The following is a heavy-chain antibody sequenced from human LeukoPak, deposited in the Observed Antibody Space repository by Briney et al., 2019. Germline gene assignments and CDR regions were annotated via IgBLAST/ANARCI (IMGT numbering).Heavy chain of an antibody. J-gene: IGHJ4*02. CDR2: IIPMFGAV. D-gene: IGHD3-22*01. CDR3: SRSDDSSGYYCMD. Sequence: EASVKVSCKASGGTFRTYATSWVRQAPGQGLEWMGGIIPMFGAVDYAQKFQGRATFTADESTSTAYMELNNLRSEDTAVYYCSRSDDSSGYYCMDWGQGTLVTVSS. CDR1: GGTFRTYA. V-gene: IGHV1-69*13.